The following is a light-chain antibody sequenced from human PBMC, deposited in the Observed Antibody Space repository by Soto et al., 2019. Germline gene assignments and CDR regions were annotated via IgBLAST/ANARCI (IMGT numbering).Light chain of an antibody. V-gene: IGKV3-11*01. CDR1: QSVSSY. CDR2: GAS. Sequence: EIVLTQSPATLSLSPGEKATLSCRVSQSVSSYLAWYQQKPGQAPRLLIYGASNRATGIPARFSGSGSGTDFTLTISSLEPEDFAVYYCQQRSNWPPTFGQGTKVDIK. CDR3: QQRSNWPPT. J-gene: IGKJ1*01.